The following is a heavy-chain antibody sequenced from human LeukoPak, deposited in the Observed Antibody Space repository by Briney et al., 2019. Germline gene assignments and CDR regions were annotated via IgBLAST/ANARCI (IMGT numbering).Heavy chain of an antibody. CDR3: ATTGHSSGWYPDDN. Sequence: GGSLRLSCAASGFTFSRYWMSWVRQAPGKGLEWVANIKQDGSEKYYVDSVKGRFTISRDNAKNSLYLQMNSLRAEDTAVYYCATTGHSSGWYPDDNWGQGTLVTVS. J-gene: IGHJ4*02. D-gene: IGHD6-19*01. CDR2: IKQDGSEK. V-gene: IGHV3-7*01. CDR1: GFTFSRYW.